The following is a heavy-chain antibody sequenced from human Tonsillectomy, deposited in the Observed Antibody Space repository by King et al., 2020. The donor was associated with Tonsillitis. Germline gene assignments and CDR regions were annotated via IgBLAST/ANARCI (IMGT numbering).Heavy chain of an antibody. D-gene: IGHD1-26*01. CDR2: IYPGDSDT. Sequence: QLVQSGAEVKKPGESLKISCKGSGYSFTSYWIGWVRQMPGKGLEWMGIIYPGDSDTRYSPSFQGQVTISADKSISTAYLQWNSLKASDTAVYYCARHALVGWEPSGLFDPWGQGTLVTVSS. J-gene: IGHJ5*02. V-gene: IGHV5-51*01. CDR3: ARHALVGWEPSGLFDP. CDR1: GYSFTSYW.